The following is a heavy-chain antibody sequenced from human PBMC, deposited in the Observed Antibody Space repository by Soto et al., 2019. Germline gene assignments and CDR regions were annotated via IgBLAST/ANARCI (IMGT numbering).Heavy chain of an antibody. CDR2: IYPGDSDT. CDR1: GYNFASYW. Sequence: PGESLKISCKASGYNFASYWIAWVRQMPGKGLEWMGIIYPGDSDTRYSPSFQGQVTISADKPISTAYLQWNSLKASETAMFYCARLVAAGVPDYWGQGTLVTVSS. V-gene: IGHV5-51*01. J-gene: IGHJ4*02. D-gene: IGHD6-13*01. CDR3: ARLVAAGVPDY.